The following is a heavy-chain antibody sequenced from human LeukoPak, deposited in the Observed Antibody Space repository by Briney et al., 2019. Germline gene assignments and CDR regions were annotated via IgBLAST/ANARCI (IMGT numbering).Heavy chain of an antibody. D-gene: IGHD6-19*01. CDR2: IYYSGST. CDR1: GGSISSSSYY. J-gene: IGHJ4*02. CDR3: ASRGIAVAAGSDY. Sequence: SETLSLTCTVSGGSISSSSYYWGWIRQPPGKGLEWIGSIYYSGSTYYNPSLKSRFTISVDTSKNQFSLKLSSVTAADTAVYYCASRGIAVAAGSDYWGQGTLVTVSS. V-gene: IGHV4-39*07.